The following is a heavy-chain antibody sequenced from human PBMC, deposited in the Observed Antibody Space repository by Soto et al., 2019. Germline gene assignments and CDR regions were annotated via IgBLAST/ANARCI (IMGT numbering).Heavy chain of an antibody. V-gene: IGHV4-30-4*01. CDR1: GGPISSGDYY. D-gene: IGHD5-18*01. Sequence: PSETLSLTCTVSGGPISSGDYYWSWIRQPPGKGLEWIGYIFYSGSTYYNPSLKSRVTISVDTSKNQFSLKLSSVTAADTAVYYCARAELWLEYWGQGTLVTVSS. CDR2: IFYSGST. CDR3: ARAELWLEY. J-gene: IGHJ4*02.